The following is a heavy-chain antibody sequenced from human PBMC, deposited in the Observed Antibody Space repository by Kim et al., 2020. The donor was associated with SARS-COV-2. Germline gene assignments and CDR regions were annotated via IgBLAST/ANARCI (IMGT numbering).Heavy chain of an antibody. V-gene: IGHV3-48*03. CDR3: ARDWRYYYGSGSYYSTYYYYGMDV. CDR1: GFTFSSYE. D-gene: IGHD3-10*01. Sequence: GGSLRLSCAASGFTFSSYEMNWVRQAPGKGLEWVSYIRSSGSTIYYAESVKGRFTIPRENAKNSLYLQMNSLRAEDTAVYYCARDWRYYYGSGSYYSTYYYYGMDVWGQGTTVTVSS. CDR2: IRSSGSTI. J-gene: IGHJ6*02.